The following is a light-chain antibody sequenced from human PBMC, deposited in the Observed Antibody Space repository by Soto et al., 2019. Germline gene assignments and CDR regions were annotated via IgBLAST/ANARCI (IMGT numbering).Light chain of an antibody. J-gene: IGKJ4*01. V-gene: IGKV1-12*01. CDR3: QQTSSFPLT. CDR2: AAS. CDR1: QGITSW. Sequence: DIQMTQSPSSVSASVGDSLTITCRASQGITSWVARYQHKPGRAPKLLIYAASRLQSGVPSRFSGSGSGTDFTLTISSLQPEDFGTYYCQQTSSFPLTLGGGTKVEIK.